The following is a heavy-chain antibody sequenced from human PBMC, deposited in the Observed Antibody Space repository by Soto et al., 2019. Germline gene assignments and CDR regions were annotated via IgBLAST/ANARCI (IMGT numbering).Heavy chain of an antibody. V-gene: IGHV4-59*01. Sequence: SETLSLTCTVSGGSLSSYYWTWIRQSPGKGLEWIGYVYFSGNTNYNPSLKSRVTISIDTSKNQLSLRLASVTAADTAFYFCGSVRPSGYVLSWGQGTLVTVSS. J-gene: IGHJ5*02. CDR3: GSVRPSGYVLS. D-gene: IGHD6-25*01. CDR2: VYFSGNT. CDR1: GGSLSSYY.